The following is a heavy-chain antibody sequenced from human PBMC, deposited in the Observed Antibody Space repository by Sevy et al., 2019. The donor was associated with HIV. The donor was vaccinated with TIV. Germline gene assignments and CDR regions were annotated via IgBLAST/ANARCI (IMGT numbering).Heavy chain of an antibody. CDR3: TRDSVRGGYYDSSCYYLFDY. J-gene: IGHJ4*02. CDR2: IWYDGSNK. V-gene: IGHV3-33*01. D-gene: IGHD3-22*01. CDR1: GFTFSGYG. Sequence: GGSLRLSCAASGFTFSGYGMHWVRQAPGKGLEWVAMIWYDGSNKYYRDSVKGRFTISRDNSRKTLYLQMNSLCAEYTALYYCTRDSVRGGYYDSSCYYLFDYWGQGSLVTVSS.